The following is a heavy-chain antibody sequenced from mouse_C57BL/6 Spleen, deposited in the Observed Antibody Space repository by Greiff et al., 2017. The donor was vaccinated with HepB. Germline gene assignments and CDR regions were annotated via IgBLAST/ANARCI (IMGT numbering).Heavy chain of an antibody. CDR3: ARHDGSSPYAMDY. CDR1: GFSLTSYG. D-gene: IGHD1-1*01. Sequence: VMLVESGPGLVAPSQSLSITCTVSGFSLTSYGVHWVRQPPGKGLEWLVVIWSDGSTTYNSALKSRLSISKDNSKSQVFLKMNSLQTDDTAMYYCARHDGSSPYAMDYWGQGTSVTVSS. CDR2: IWSDGST. J-gene: IGHJ4*01. V-gene: IGHV2-6-1*01.